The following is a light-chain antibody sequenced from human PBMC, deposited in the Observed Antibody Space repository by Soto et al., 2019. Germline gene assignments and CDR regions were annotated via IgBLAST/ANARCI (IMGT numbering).Light chain of an antibody. CDR2: GAS. J-gene: IGKJ2*01. V-gene: IGKV1-39*01. CDR1: QSISSY. Sequence: DIQMTQSPSSLSASVGDRVTITCRASQSISSYLNWYQQKPGKAPKLLIYGASSLQSGVPSRFSGSGSGTDFTLTISSLQPEDFATYYCQHSYSTPSTFGQGTKLEIK. CDR3: QHSYSTPST.